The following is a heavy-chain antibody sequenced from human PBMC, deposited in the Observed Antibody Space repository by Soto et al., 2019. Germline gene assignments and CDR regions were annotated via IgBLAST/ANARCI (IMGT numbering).Heavy chain of an antibody. Sequence: VQLVESGGGVVQPGVSLRLSCAASGFSFTRYGMHWVRQAPGKGLVLVAVVSYDGRKLHYGDSVRGRFTISRDNSHSPLYLQITSLKPKDTAVYYCGKDYYPLAATLYFDVDDWGPRTTVTVS. CDR2: VSYDGRKL. J-gene: IGHJ6*02. V-gene: IGHV3-30*18. CDR3: GKDYYPLAATLYFDVDD. CDR1: GFSFTRYG. D-gene: IGHD2-2*02.